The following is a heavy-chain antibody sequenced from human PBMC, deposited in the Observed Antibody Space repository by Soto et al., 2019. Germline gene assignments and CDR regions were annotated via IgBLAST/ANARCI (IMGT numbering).Heavy chain of an antibody. V-gene: IGHV3-21*06. J-gene: IGHJ4*02. Sequence: EVQLMQSGGGLVKPGGSLRLSCAASGFTFSSYSMNWVRQAPGKGLEWVSSITSSSNYIHYADSVKGRFTISRDNAQSSLYLQMNSLRGEDTAVYYCARDTNFYASGSGVDYWGQRTLVTVSS. CDR1: GFTFSSYS. CDR2: ITSSSNYI. D-gene: IGHD3-10*01. CDR3: ARDTNFYASGSGVDY.